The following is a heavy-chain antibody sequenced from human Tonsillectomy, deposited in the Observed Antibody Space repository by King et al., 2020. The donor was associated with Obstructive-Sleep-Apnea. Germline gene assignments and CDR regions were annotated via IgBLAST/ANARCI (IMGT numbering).Heavy chain of an antibody. CDR1: GFTFRSYS. J-gene: IGHJ4*02. Sequence: QLVQSGGGLVQPGGSLRLSCAASGFTFRSYSMNGVRQGPGKGREWVAYISNNRNAIYYADSVKGRFTISRDNAKTSLYLQMNSLRAEDTAVYYCRGVLSTDDSVNNYFDYWGQGILVTVSS. CDR3: RGVLSTDDSVNNYFDY. V-gene: IGHV3-48*04. D-gene: IGHD1-1*01. CDR2: ISNNRNAI.